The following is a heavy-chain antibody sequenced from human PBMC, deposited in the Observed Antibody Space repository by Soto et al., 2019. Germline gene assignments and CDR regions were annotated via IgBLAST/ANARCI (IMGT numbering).Heavy chain of an antibody. J-gene: IGHJ6*02. CDR1: GYTFTSDD. Sequence: ASVKVSCKASGYTFTSDDINWVRQATGEGLEWMGWMNPNSGNTGYAQKFQGRVTMTRNTSISTAYMELSSLRSEDTAVYYCARVGDCSGGSCYPIRYYYYGMDVWGQGTTVTVSS. CDR2: MNPNSGNT. D-gene: IGHD2-15*01. CDR3: ARVGDCSGGSCYPIRYYYYGMDV. V-gene: IGHV1-8*01.